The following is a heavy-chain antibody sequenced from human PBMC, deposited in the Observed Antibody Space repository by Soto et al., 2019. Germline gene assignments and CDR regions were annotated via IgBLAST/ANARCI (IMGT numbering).Heavy chain of an antibody. CDR1: GGTFNTYL. D-gene: IGHD1-26*01. Sequence: QVELVQSGAEVKNPGSSVKVSCKTSGGTFNTYLIDWVRQAPGQGLEWMGGIIPAFEATKYAQKFKDRVTITADKSTSTAYLELRTLTSEDTAVYYCARGLDQPPVGLFFDTWGQGTLVTVSS. CDR3: ARGLDQPPVGLFFDT. J-gene: IGHJ4*02. V-gene: IGHV1-69*06. CDR2: IIPAFEAT.